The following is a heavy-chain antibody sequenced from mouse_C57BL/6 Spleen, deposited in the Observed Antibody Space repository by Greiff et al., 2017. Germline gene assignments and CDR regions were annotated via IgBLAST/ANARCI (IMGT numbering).Heavy chain of an antibody. D-gene: IGHD2-4*01. Sequence: QVQLQQPGAELVRPGSSVKLSCKASGYTFTSYWMHWVKQRPIQGLEWIGNIDPSDSETHYNQKFKDKATVTVDKSSSTAYMQLSSLTSEDSAVYYCAREGDYPYAYWGQGTLVTVSA. CDR1: GYTFTSYW. CDR3: AREGDYPYAY. V-gene: IGHV1-52*01. J-gene: IGHJ3*01. CDR2: IDPSDSET.